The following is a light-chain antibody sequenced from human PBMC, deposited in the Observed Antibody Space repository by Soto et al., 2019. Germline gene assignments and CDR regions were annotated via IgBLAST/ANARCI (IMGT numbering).Light chain of an antibody. J-gene: IGKJ1*01. CDR3: QHYHNWPPWT. V-gene: IGKV3-15*01. CDR1: QSVSSN. CDR2: GAS. Sequence: EIVMTQSPATLSVSPGERATLSCRASQSVSSNLAWYQQKPGQAPRLLIYGASTRATGIPARFSGSGSGTKFTLTISSLQSEDVAVYYCQHYHNWPPWTFGQRTKVEVK.